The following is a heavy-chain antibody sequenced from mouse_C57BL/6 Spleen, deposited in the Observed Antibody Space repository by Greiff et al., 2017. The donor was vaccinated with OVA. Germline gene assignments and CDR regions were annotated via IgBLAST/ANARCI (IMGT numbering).Heavy chain of an antibody. Sequence: EVNLVESEGGLVQPGSSMKLSCTASGFTFSDYYMAWVRQVPEKGLEWVANINYDGSSTYYLDSLKSRFIISRDNAKNILYLQMSSLKSEDTATYYCARESYYSNYGYFDYWGQGTTLTVSS. J-gene: IGHJ2*01. CDR1: GFTFSDYY. CDR2: INYDGSST. V-gene: IGHV5-16*01. D-gene: IGHD2-5*01. CDR3: ARESYYSNYGYFDY.